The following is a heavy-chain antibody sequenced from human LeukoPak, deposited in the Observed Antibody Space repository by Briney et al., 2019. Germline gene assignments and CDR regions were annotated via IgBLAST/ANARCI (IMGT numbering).Heavy chain of an antibody. CDR2: ISSSGSTI. J-gene: IGHJ4*02. Sequence: GGSLRLSCAASGFTFSSYEMNWVRQDPGKGLEWVSYISSSGSTIYYADSVKGRFTISRDNAKNSLYLQMNSLRAEDTAVYYCARAEQWLANFDYWGQGTLVTVSS. V-gene: IGHV3-48*03. CDR1: GFTFSSYE. D-gene: IGHD6-19*01. CDR3: ARAEQWLANFDY.